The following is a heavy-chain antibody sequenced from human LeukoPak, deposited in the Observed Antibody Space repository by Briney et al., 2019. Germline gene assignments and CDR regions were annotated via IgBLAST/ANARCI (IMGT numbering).Heavy chain of an antibody. V-gene: IGHV3-74*01. CDR1: GFTFSSYW. D-gene: IGHD6-13*01. Sequence: GGSLRLSCAASGFTFSSYWMHWVRQAPGKGLVWVSRINSDGNITNYADSVEGRFTISRDNAENTLYLQMNTLRADDTAVYYCATEKQQRGFDYWGQGTLVTVSS. CDR2: INSDGNIT. J-gene: IGHJ4*02. CDR3: ATEKQQRGFDY.